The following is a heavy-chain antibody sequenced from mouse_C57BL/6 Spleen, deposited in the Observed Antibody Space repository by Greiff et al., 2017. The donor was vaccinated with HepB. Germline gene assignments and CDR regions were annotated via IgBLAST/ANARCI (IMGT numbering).Heavy chain of an antibody. Sequence: QVQLQQSGAELARPGASVKMSCKASGYTFTSYTMHWVKQRPGQGLEWIGYINPSSGYTKYNQKFKDKATLTADKSSSTAYMQLSSLTSEDSAVYYCARPDSNYRVGYFDVWGTGTTVTVSS. CDR1: GYTFTSYT. D-gene: IGHD2-5*01. CDR2: INPSSGYT. V-gene: IGHV1-4*01. J-gene: IGHJ1*03. CDR3: ARPDSNYRVGYFDV.